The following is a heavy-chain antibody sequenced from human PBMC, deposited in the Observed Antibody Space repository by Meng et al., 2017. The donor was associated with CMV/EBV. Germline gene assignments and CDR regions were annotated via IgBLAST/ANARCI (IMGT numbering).Heavy chain of an antibody. CDR2: IKQDGSEK. CDR1: GFTFSSYW. CDR3: ERAPLGYCSGGSCYPEPSYGMDV. D-gene: IGHD2-15*01. V-gene: IGHV3-7*01. J-gene: IGHJ6*02. Sequence: GESLKISCAASGFTFSSYWMSWVRQAPGKGLEWVANIKQDGSEKYYVDSVKGRFTISRDNAKNSLYLQMNSLRAEDTAVYYCERAPLGYCSGGSCYPEPSYGMDVWGQGTTVTVSS.